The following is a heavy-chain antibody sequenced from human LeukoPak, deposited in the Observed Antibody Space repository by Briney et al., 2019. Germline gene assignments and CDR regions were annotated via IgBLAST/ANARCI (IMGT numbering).Heavy chain of an antibody. CDR1: GYTFTSYG. J-gene: IGHJ5*02. D-gene: IGHD5-24*01. Sequence: WASVKVSCKASGYTFTSYGILWVRQAPGQGLEWMGWISAYNGNTNYAQKLQGRVTMTTDTSTSIAHMELSSLRSEDTAFYYCATDHSMANTAWWFDPWGQGTLVTVSS. V-gene: IGHV1-18*01. CDR3: ATDHSMANTAWWFDP. CDR2: ISAYNGNT.